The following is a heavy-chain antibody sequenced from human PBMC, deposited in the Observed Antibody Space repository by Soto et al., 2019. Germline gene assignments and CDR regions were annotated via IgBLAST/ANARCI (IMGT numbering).Heavy chain of an antibody. Sequence: GASVKVSCKASGYTFTSYAMHWVRQAPGQRLEWMGWINVGNGNTKYSQKFQGRVTITRDTSASTAYMELSSLRSEDTAVYYCAGGAAAGDYYYGMDVWGQGTTVTVSS. D-gene: IGHD6-13*01. CDR3: AGGAAAGDYYYGMDV. CDR2: INVGNGNT. V-gene: IGHV1-3*01. J-gene: IGHJ6*02. CDR1: GYTFTSYA.